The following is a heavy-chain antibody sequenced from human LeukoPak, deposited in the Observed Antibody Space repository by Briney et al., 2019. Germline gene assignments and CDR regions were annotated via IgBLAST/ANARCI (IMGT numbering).Heavy chain of an antibody. CDR2: INPNSGGT. J-gene: IGHJ3*02. Sequence: ASVNVSCKASGYTFTGYYMHWVRQAPGQGLEWMGWINPNSGGTNYAQKFQGWVTMTRDTSISTAYMELSRLRSDDTAVYYCARGGESPWFGELLAQKAFDIWGQGTMVTVSS. V-gene: IGHV1-2*04. CDR3: ARGGESPWFGELLAQKAFDI. CDR1: GYTFTGYY. D-gene: IGHD3-10*01.